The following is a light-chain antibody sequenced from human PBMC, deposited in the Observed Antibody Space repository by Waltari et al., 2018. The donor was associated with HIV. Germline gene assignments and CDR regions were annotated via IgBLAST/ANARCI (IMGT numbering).Light chain of an antibody. Sequence: SFVLTQPPSVSVAPGQTATISCGESNIGSRSVHWYQLKPGQAPVLVVYDDSNRPSGRPERVAGANCGNTATLTISRVEAGDEADYCWQVWATSSDHVDDVFGTGTKGTVL. CDR2: DDS. J-gene: IGLJ1*01. V-gene: IGLV3-21*02. CDR1: NIGSRS. CDR3: QVWATSSDHVDDV.